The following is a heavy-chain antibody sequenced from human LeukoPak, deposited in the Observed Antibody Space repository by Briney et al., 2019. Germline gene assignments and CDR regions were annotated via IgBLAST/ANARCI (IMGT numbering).Heavy chain of an antibody. CDR3: ARADSSGYYVLDY. D-gene: IGHD3-22*01. V-gene: IGHV4-59*01. CDR2: RYYSGST. J-gene: IGHJ4*02. Sequence: PSETLSLTCSVSGGSISSYYWTWIRQPPGKGLEWIGYRYYSGSTNYNPSLKSRVTISVDTSKNQFSLKLSSVTAADTAVYYCARADSSGYYVLDYWGQGTLVTVSS. CDR1: GGSISSYY.